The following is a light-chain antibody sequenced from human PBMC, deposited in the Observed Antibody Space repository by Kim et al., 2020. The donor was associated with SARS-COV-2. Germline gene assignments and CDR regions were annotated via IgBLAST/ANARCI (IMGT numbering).Light chain of an antibody. CDR2: AAS. Sequence: SSYRDRVPIPCPGGSGYRRLFGRFQPKPGEGPKLLIYAASTLQSGVPSRFSGSGSGTDFTLTISCLQSEDFATYYCQQYYSYPLTFGQGTKVDIK. J-gene: IGKJ1*01. V-gene: IGKV1-8*01. CDR3: QQYYSYPLT. CDR1: GYRRL.